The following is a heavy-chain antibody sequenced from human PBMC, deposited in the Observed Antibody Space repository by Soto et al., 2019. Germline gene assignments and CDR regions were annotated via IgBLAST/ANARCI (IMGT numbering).Heavy chain of an antibody. CDR3: ARESRYCSGGSCYFLPGIDY. D-gene: IGHD2-15*01. Sequence: ETLKISSKGYGFSFNNHWIGWVRQMSGKGLEWMGFVYPSDSDTRYNPSFEGQVIISADKSIGTAYMELSSLRSEDTAVYYCARESRYCSGGSCYFLPGIDYWGQGTLVTVSS. CDR1: GFSFNNHW. CDR2: VYPSDSDT. V-gene: IGHV5-51*01. J-gene: IGHJ4*02.